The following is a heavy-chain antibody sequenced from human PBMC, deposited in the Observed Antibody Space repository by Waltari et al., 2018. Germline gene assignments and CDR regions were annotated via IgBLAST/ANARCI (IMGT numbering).Heavy chain of an antibody. CDR2: INHSGST. CDR3: ARGMEVDY. D-gene: IGHD1-1*01. J-gene: IGHJ4*02. CDR1: GGSFSGYY. V-gene: IGHV4-34*01. Sequence: QVRLQQWGPGLLRPSETLSLTCAVYGGSFSGYYWSWIRQSPEKGLEWIGEINHSGSTKYNPSLKSRVTMSVDTFKNQFSLKMTSVTAADTAVYYCARGMEVDYWGQGTPVTVSS.